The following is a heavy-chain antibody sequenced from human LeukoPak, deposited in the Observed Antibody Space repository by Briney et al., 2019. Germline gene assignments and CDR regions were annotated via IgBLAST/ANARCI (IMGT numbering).Heavy chain of an antibody. Sequence: SETLSPTCAVYGGSFSGYYWSWIRQPPGKGLEWIGEINHSGSTNYNPSLKSRVTISVDTSKNQFSLKLSSVTAADTAVYYCAREPRHLYCSSTSCYKHYFDYWGQGTLVTVFS. CDR2: INHSGST. CDR3: AREPRHLYCSSTSCYKHYFDY. V-gene: IGHV4-34*01. D-gene: IGHD2-2*02. J-gene: IGHJ4*02. CDR1: GGSFSGYY.